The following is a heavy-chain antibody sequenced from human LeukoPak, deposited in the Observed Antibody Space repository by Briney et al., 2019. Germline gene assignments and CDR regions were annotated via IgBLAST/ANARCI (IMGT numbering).Heavy chain of an antibody. CDR3: AKGTYSSSPRDY. V-gene: IGHV3-23*01. CDR2: ISGSGGST. CDR1: GFTFSSCA. D-gene: IGHD6-6*01. J-gene: IGHJ4*02. Sequence: PGGSLRLSCAASGFTFSSCAMSWVRQAPGKGLGWVSAISGSGGSTYYAGSVKGRFTISRDNSKNTLFLQMNSLRAEDTAVYYCAKGTYSSSPRDYWGQGTLVTVSS.